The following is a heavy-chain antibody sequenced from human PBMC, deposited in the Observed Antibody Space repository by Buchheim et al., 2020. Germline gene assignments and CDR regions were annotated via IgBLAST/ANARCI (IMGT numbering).Heavy chain of an antibody. CDR3: VRDLTNSWTVDY. Sequence: QVQLVESGGGVVQPGRSLRLSCVASGFTFSGHFMHWVRQAPGKGLEWVAAISNDGHNKYYNEDVKGRFTVARDNSRNTLYLQMNSLRTEDTAVYFCVRDLTNSWTVDYWGQGT. D-gene: IGHD3-9*01. CDR2: ISNDGHNK. CDR1: GFTFSGHF. J-gene: IGHJ4*02. V-gene: IGHV3-30*03.